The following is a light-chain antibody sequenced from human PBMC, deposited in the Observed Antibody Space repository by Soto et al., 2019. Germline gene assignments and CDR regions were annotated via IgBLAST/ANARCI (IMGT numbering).Light chain of an antibody. CDR3: QQYNSYSWT. V-gene: IGKV1-5*03. J-gene: IGKJ1*01. CDR2: QAS. Sequence: DIQMTQSPSTLSASVGDTVTITCRASQSFSNWLAWYQQKPGKASKFLIYQASTLESGVPSRFSGSGSGTEFTLTISSLQPDDFATYYCQQYNSYSWTFGQGTKVEIK. CDR1: QSFSNW.